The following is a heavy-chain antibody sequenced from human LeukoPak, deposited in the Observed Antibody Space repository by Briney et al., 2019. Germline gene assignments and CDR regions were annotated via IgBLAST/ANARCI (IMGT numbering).Heavy chain of an antibody. D-gene: IGHD6-13*01. V-gene: IGHV3-21*01. CDR2: ISSSSSYI. CDR1: GFTFSSYS. Sequence: PGGSLRLSCAASGFTFSSYSMNWVRQAPGKGLEWVSSISSSSSYIYYADSVKGRFTISRDNAKNSLYLQMNSLRAEDTAVYYCARAGPRGSSWYVQDYWGQGTLVTVSS. J-gene: IGHJ4*02. CDR3: ARAGPRGSSWYVQDY.